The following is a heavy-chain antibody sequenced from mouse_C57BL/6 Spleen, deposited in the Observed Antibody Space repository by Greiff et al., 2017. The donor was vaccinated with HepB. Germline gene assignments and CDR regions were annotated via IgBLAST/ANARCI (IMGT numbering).Heavy chain of an antibody. Sequence: VQLQQSGPELVKPGASVKISCKASGYTFTDYYMNWVKQSHGKSLEWIGDINPNNGGTSYNQKFKGKATLTVDKSSSTAYMELRSLTSEDSAVYCCARRGVYYGNYGRYFDVWGTGTTVTVSS. CDR3: ARRGVYYGNYGRYFDV. D-gene: IGHD2-1*01. CDR2: INPNNGGT. V-gene: IGHV1-26*01. CDR1: GYTFTDYY. J-gene: IGHJ1*03.